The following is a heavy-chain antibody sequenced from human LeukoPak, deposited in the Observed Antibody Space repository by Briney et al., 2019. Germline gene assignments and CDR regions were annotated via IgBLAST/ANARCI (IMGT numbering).Heavy chain of an antibody. CDR3: AKTTHRNMVRGPNKEFDY. CDR1: EFTFRTYS. D-gene: IGHD3-10*01. V-gene: IGHV3-48*01. CDR2: IDTTSSTI. Sequence: GGSLRLSCAASEFTFRTYSMNWVRQAPGKGLEWVSYIDTTSSTIYYADSVKGRFTISRDNAKNSLYLQMNSLRAEDTAVYYCAKTTHRNMVRGPNKEFDYWGQGTLVTVSS. J-gene: IGHJ4*02.